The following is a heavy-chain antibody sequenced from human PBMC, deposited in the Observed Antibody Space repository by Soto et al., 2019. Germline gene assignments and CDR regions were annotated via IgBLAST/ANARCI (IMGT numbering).Heavy chain of an antibody. D-gene: IGHD2-2*01. V-gene: IGHV1-69*01. CDR2: IIPIVGTA. CDR3: ARGTKYQLLLY. Sequence: QVQLVQSGAEVKKPGSSVKVSCKASGGTFSSYAISWVRQAPGQGLEWMGGIIPIVGTANYAQKFKGRVTITADESTSTAYMELSSLSAEDTAVYYCARGTKYQLLLYWGQGTLGTVSS. J-gene: IGHJ4*02. CDR1: GGTFSSYA.